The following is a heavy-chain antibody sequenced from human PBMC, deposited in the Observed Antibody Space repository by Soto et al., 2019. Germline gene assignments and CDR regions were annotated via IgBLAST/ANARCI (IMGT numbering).Heavy chain of an antibody. Sequence: SETLSLTCTVSSASISSNNYYWGWVRQPPGKGLEWIGSIYFSGSTYYNPSLKSRVTISLDTSKNQFSLRLSSVTAADTAVYYCARLQREYYFNYWGPGTQVTVSS. CDR2: IYFSGST. CDR3: ARLQREYYFNY. J-gene: IGHJ4*02. V-gene: IGHV4-39*01. CDR1: SASISSNNYY.